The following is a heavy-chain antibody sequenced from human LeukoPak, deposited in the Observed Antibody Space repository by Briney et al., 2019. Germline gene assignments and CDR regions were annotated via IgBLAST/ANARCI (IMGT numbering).Heavy chain of an antibody. CDR2: ISYDGSNK. J-gene: IGHJ2*01. CDR1: GFTFSNYA. Sequence: PGGSLRLSRAASGFTFSNYAIHWVRQAPGRGLEWVAVISYDGSNKYYADSVKGRFTISRDNSKNALYLQMNSLRAEDTAVYYCARARVDIAMFTWLNWYFDLWGRGTPVTVSS. CDR3: ARARVDIAMFTWLNWYFDL. V-gene: IGHV3-30-3*01. D-gene: IGHD5-18*01.